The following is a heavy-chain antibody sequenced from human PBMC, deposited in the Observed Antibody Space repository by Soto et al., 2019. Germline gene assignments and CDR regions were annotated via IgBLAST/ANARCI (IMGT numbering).Heavy chain of an antibody. V-gene: IGHV3-23*01. CDR3: AKSRSSFFYYGLDV. D-gene: IGHD3-10*01. J-gene: IGHJ6*02. CDR1: GFTFSRFP. Sequence: EEQLLESGGGLGQRGGSLRLSCAASGFTFSRFPVSWVRQAPGKGLEWVSGFGGGAGRTFYADSVKGRCTISRDTSKDTLFLQLNSLTAEDTGVYYCAKSRSSFFYYGLDVWGQGTTDTVSS. CDR2: FGGGAGRT.